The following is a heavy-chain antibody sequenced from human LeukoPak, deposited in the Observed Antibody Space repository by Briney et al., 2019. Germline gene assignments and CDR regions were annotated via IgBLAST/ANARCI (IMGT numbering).Heavy chain of an antibody. V-gene: IGHV3-13*01. CDR2: IGTASDT. CDR1: GFTFSSYD. Sequence: RGSLRLSCAASGFTFSSYDMHWVRQATGKGLEWVSAIGTASDTYYPGSVKGRFTISRENAKNSLYLQMNSLRAGDTAVYYCAREDYYYGMDVWGQGTTVTVSS. J-gene: IGHJ6*02. CDR3: AREDYYYGMDV.